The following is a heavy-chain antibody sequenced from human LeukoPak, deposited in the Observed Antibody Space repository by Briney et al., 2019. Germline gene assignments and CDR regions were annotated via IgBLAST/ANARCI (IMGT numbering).Heavy chain of an antibody. CDR1: GFTFNNYA. J-gene: IGHJ3*02. CDR3: ARDRNPYDSSGHYYDLSGAFDI. V-gene: IGHV3-23*01. D-gene: IGHD3-22*01. Sequence: PGGSLRLSCATSGFTFNNYAMSWVRQAPGKGLEWVSAISGSGGSTYYADSVKGRFTISRDNSKNTLYLQMNSLRAEDTAVYYCARDRNPYDSSGHYYDLSGAFDIWGQGTMVTVSS. CDR2: ISGSGGST.